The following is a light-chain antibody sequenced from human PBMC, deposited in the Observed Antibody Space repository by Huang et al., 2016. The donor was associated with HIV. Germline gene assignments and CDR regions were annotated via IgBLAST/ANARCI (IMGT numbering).Light chain of an antibody. CDR1: QSVGSY. J-gene: IGKJ5*01. V-gene: IGKV3-11*01. CDR3: QQRSNWPPA. Sequence: EIVLTQSPATLSLSPGERATLSCRSSQSVGSYLAWYQQKPGQAPRLLIYDAYNRATGIPARFSGSGSGTDFTITISSLEPEDFAVYYCQQRSNWPPAFGQGTRLEIK. CDR2: DAY.